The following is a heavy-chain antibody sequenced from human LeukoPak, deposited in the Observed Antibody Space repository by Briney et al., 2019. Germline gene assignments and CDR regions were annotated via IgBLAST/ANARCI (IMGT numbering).Heavy chain of an antibody. CDR1: GFTVSSNY. CDR3: ARLDMDYYDSSGYGFDY. CDR2: IYSGGST. D-gene: IGHD3-22*01. Sequence: GGSLRLSCAASGFTVSSNYMSWVRQAPGKGLEWVSVIYSGGSTYYADSVKGRFTISRDNSKNTLYLQMNSLRAEGTAVYYCARLDMDYYDSSGYGFDYWGQGTLVTVSS. J-gene: IGHJ4*02. V-gene: IGHV3-53*01.